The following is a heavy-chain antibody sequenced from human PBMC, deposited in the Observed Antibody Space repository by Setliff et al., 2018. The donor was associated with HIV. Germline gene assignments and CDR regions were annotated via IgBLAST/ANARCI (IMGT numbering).Heavy chain of an antibody. CDR3: ARGADHFDTSGYYSFFDP. CDR1: GYTFNDNY. J-gene: IGHJ5*02. D-gene: IGHD3-22*01. Sequence: GASVKVSCKASGYTFNDNYIHWVRQAPGQGLEWMGRTSPDIGDTNYAQMFHGRVTMTRDTSISTAYMELSSLKSDDTAVYYCARGADHFDTSGYYSFFDPWGQGTLVTVSS. CDR2: TSPDIGDT. V-gene: IGHV1-2*06.